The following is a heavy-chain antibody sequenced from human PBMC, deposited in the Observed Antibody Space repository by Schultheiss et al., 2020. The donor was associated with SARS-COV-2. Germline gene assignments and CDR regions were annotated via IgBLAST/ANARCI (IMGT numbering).Heavy chain of an antibody. V-gene: IGHV4-34*01. D-gene: IGHD4-17*01. CDR2: INHSGST. J-gene: IGHJ3*02. CDR1: GGSFSGYY. CDR3: VQSVTTFENAFDI. Sequence: SQTLSLTCAVYGGSFSGYYWSWIRQPPGKGLEWIGEINHSGSTNYNPSLKSRITISVDTSKNQFSLILSSVTAADTAVYYCVQSVTTFENAFDIWGQGTMVTVSS.